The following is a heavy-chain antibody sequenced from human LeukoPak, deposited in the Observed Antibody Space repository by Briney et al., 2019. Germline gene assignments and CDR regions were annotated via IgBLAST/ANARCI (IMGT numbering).Heavy chain of an antibody. CDR3: ARVLITARDDSDYYYYYYMDV. CDR2: ISSSSSTI. J-gene: IGHJ6*03. CDR1: GFTFSSYS. Sequence: GGSLRLSCAASGFTFSSYSMNWVRQAPGKGLEWVSYISSSSSTIYYADSVKGRFTISRDNAKNSLYLQMNSLRAEDTAVYYCARVLITARDDSDYYYYYYMDVWGKGTTVTISS. D-gene: IGHD3-22*01. V-gene: IGHV3-48*01.